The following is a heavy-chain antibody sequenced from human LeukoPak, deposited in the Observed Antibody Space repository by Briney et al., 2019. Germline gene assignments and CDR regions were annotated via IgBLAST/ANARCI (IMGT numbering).Heavy chain of an antibody. V-gene: IGHV3-64*01. CDR3: ARGIAVAGYYYYMDV. CDR1: GFSFSTYA. CDR2: ISSNGGST. J-gene: IGHJ6*03. Sequence: PGGSLRLSCAAPGFSFSTYAMYWVRQAPGEGLEYVSAISSNGGSTYYANSVKGRFTISRDNSKNTLYLQMGSLRAEDMAVYYCARGIAVAGYYYYMDVWGKGTTVTVSS. D-gene: IGHD6-19*01.